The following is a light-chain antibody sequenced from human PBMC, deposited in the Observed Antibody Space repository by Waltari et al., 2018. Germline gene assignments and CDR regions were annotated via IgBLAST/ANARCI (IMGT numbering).Light chain of an antibody. CDR1: QSISSY. J-gene: IGKJ4*01. CDR3: QQSYSTPLT. CDR2: AAS. Sequence: DIQMTQSPSSLSASVGDRVTLTCRASQSISSYLNWYQHKPGKAPKLLIYAASSLQSGVPSRFSGSGSATDFTLTISSLQPEDFATYYCQQSYSTPLTFGGGTKVEIK. V-gene: IGKV1-39*01.